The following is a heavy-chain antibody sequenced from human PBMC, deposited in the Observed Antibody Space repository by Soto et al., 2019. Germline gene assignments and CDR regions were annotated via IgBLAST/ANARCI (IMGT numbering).Heavy chain of an antibody. Sequence: PSETLSLTCTVSGGSISSYYWSWIRQPPGKGLEWIGYIYYSGSTNYNPSLKSRVTISVDTSKNQFSLKLSSVTAADTAVYYCARHVLQREWLLPPVPPFGFDPWRQATLVTVSS. D-gene: IGHD3-3*01. CDR1: GGSISSYY. CDR3: ARHVLQREWLLPPVPPFGFDP. V-gene: IGHV4-59*08. CDR2: IYYSGST. J-gene: IGHJ5*02.